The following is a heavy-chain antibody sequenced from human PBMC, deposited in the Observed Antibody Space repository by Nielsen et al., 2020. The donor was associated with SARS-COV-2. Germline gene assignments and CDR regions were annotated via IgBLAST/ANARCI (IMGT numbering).Heavy chain of an antibody. Sequence: GESLKISCAASGFTFSSYSMNWVRQAPGKGLEWVSYISSSSSTIYYADSVKGRFTISRDNAKNSLYLQMNSLRAEDTAVYYCARDYDFPEGYGMDVWGQGTTVTVSS. CDR2: ISSSSSTI. CDR1: GFTFSSYS. V-gene: IGHV3-48*01. D-gene: IGHD3-3*01. CDR3: ARDYDFPEGYGMDV. J-gene: IGHJ6*02.